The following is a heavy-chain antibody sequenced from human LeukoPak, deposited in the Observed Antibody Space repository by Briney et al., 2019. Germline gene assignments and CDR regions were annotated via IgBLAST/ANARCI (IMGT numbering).Heavy chain of an antibody. D-gene: IGHD6-19*01. CDR3: ARDASGWYGMDV. J-gene: IGHJ6*02. CDR1: GFTFSSYA. Sequence: GRSLRLSCAASGFTFSSYAMHWVRQAPGKGLEWVAVISYDGSNKYYADSVKGRFTISRDNSKNTLYLQMNSLRAEDTAVYYCARDASGWYGMDVWGQGTTVTVSS. CDR2: ISYDGSNK. V-gene: IGHV3-30*04.